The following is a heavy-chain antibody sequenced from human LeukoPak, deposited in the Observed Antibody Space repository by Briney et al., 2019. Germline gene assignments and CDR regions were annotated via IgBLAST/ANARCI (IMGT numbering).Heavy chain of an antibody. CDR2: IRYDGSNK. J-gene: IGHJ4*02. CDR1: GFTFSSYG. CDR3: ASAYYYDSSASPVGDY. D-gene: IGHD3-22*01. V-gene: IGHV3-30*02. Sequence: PGGSLRLSCAASGFTFSSYGMHWVRQAPGKGLEWVAFIRYDGSNKYYADSVKGRFTISRDNSKNTLYLQMNSLRAEDTAVYYCASAYYYDSSASPVGDYWGQGTLVTVSS.